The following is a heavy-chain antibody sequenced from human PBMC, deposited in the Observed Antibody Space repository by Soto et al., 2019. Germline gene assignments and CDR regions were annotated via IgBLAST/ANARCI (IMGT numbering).Heavy chain of an antibody. CDR3: ATAPLPYYPRPYYSGMDV. Sequence: QVQLQESGPGLVKPSQTLSLTCTVSGGSISSGGYYWSWIRQHPGKGLEWIGYIYYSGSTYYNPSLKSRVIISVDTSKNQFSLKLSSVTAADTAVYYSATAPLPYYPRPYYSGMDVWGQGTTVTVSS. V-gene: IGHV4-31*03. D-gene: IGHD6-6*01. CDR1: GGSISSGGYY. CDR2: IYYSGST. J-gene: IGHJ6*02.